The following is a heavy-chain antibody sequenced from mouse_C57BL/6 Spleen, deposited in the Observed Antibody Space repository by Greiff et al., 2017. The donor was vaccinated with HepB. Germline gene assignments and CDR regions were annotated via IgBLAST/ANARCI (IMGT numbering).Heavy chain of an antibody. V-gene: IGHV5-4*01. D-gene: IGHD3-3*01. Sequence: EVKLMESGGGLVKPGGSLKLSCAASGFTFGSYAMSWVRQPPEKRLEWVATISDGGSYTYYPDNVKGRFTISRDNAKTNLYLQMSHLKSEDTAMYYCAREGPDWGQGTLVTVSA. CDR2: ISDGGSYT. J-gene: IGHJ3*01. CDR3: AREGPD. CDR1: GFTFGSYA.